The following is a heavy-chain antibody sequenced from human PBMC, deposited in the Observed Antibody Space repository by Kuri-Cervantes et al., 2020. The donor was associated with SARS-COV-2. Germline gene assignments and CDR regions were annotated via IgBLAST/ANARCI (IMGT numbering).Heavy chain of an antibody. CDR1: GDSGSISSYY. CDR3: ARQTTITMRGPFEY. Sequence: SETLSLTCSVSGDSGSISSYYWSWIRQPAGKGLEWIGRIHTSGSSNYNPSLRSRVTMSADTSKNQVSLKLRSVTAADTAVYYCARQTTITMRGPFEYWGQGTLVTISS. CDR2: IHTSGSS. J-gene: IGHJ4*02. V-gene: IGHV4-4*07. D-gene: IGHD1-14*01.